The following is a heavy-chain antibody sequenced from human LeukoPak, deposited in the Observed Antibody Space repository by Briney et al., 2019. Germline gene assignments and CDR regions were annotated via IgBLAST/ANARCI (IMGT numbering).Heavy chain of an antibody. Sequence: GGSLRLSCAASGFSFSTYGMHWVRQAPGKGLEWVAVLGYAGGNEYYADSVKGRFTISRDNSKNTLYLQMNSLRGEDTAVYFCANQHLATFGYLCCPMDVWGQGTTVTVSS. J-gene: IGHJ6*02. D-gene: IGHD6-13*01. CDR2: LGYAGGNE. CDR3: ANQHLATFGYLCCPMDV. V-gene: IGHV3-30*18. CDR1: GFSFSTYG.